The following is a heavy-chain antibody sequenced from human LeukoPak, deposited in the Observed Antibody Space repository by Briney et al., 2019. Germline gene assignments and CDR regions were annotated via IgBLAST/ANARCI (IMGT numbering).Heavy chain of an antibody. CDR2: ISDSGSTI. CDR1: GFIFSDYY. V-gene: IGHV3-11*01. D-gene: IGHD3-22*01. J-gene: IGHJ4*02. CDR3: AIYYDSSGSIDH. Sequence: GGSLRLSCAASGFIFSDYYMTWIRQTPGKGLEWLSYISDSGSTINYADSVKGRLTISSDNAKKSLFLQMNSLRTEDTAVYYCAIYYDSSGSIDHWGQGTLVTVSS.